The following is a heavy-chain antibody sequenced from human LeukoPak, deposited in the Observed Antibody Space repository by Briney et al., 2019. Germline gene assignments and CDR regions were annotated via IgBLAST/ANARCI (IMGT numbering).Heavy chain of an antibody. CDR2: ITAYNGKT. CDR3: AKGPRKDGYNPSYFYYRIDV. CDR1: GYTFTSYG. J-gene: IGHJ6*02. V-gene: IGHV1-18*01. D-gene: IGHD5-24*01. Sequence: ASVKVSCKASGYTFTSYGISWVRQAPGQGLERMGWITAYNGKTNYAQNFQGRVTMTTDTSTSTAYMELSRLRSDDTAVYFCAKGPRKDGYNPSYFYYRIDVLGQRATV.